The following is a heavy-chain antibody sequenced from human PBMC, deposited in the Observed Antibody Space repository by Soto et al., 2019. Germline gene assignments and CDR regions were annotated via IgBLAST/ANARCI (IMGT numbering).Heavy chain of an antibody. D-gene: IGHD3-10*01. Sequence: QVQLQESGPGLVKPSQTLSLTCTVSGGSISSGDYYWSWIRQPPGKGLEWIGYIYYSGSTYYNPSLKSRVTISVDTSKNQFSLKLSSVTAADTAVYYCARVLWFGELFGAYYFDYWGQGTLVTVSS. CDR3: ARVLWFGELFGAYYFDY. CDR1: GGSISSGDYY. CDR2: IYYSGST. J-gene: IGHJ4*02. V-gene: IGHV4-30-4*01.